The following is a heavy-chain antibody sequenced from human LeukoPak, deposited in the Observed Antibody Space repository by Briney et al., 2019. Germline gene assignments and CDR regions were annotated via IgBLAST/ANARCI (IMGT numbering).Heavy chain of an antibody. V-gene: IGHV3-7*01. J-gene: IGHJ6*02. CDR2: IKQDGSEK. CDR3: ARDQVRQLVLPPYYYDGMDV. CDR1: GFTFSSYW. D-gene: IGHD6-13*01. Sequence: GGSLRLSCAASGFTFSSYWMSWVRQAPGRGLEWVANIKQDGSEKYYVDSVKGRFTISRDNAKNSLYLQMNSLRAEDTAVYYCARDQVRQLVLPPYYYDGMDVWGQGTTVTVSS.